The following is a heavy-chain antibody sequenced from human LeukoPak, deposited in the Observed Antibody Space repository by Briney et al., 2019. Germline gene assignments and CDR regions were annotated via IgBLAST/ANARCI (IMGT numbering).Heavy chain of an antibody. Sequence: PGGSLRLSCAASGVTLSSYGMHWVRQAPGKGLEWVALISSDGNDKLYGDSVKGRFTISRDDSKSTLYLQMNSLRAEDTAVYYCTTKVIRGNSGDDYDDWGQGTLVTVSS. J-gene: IGHJ4*02. CDR3: TTKVIRGNSGDDYDD. D-gene: IGHD5-12*01. CDR1: GVTLSSYG. CDR2: ISSDGNDK. V-gene: IGHV3-30*03.